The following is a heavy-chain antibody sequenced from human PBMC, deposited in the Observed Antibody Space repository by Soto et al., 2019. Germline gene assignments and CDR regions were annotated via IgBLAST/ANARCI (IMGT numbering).Heavy chain of an antibody. V-gene: IGHV3-30*03. CDR1: GFSFNKYG. CDR3: AGSYVHNWFDP. CDR2: ISFDGSYK. Sequence: PGGSLRLSCAASGFSFNKYGIHWVRQAPGKGLEWVTLISFDGSYKSYAKSVKGRFTISRDNSKNTVYLQMDSLRPDDTAVYYCAGSYVHNWFDPWGQGTLVTVSS. J-gene: IGHJ5*02. D-gene: IGHD3-16*01.